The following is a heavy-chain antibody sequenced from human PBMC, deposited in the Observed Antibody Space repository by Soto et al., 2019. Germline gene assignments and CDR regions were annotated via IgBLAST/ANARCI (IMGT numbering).Heavy chain of an antibody. D-gene: IGHD2-2*01. CDR3: ARAVIPAAPKAY. V-gene: IGHV4-30-4*01. Sequence: SETLSLTCTVSGGSISSGDHYWSWMRQHSGKRLEWIGNINHTGSTYFNPSIKGRISMSVDTSKKQIYLNVTSVTAADAAVYFGARAVIPAAPKAYWGQGTLVTVSS. CDR2: INHTGST. CDR1: GGSISSGDHY. J-gene: IGHJ4*02.